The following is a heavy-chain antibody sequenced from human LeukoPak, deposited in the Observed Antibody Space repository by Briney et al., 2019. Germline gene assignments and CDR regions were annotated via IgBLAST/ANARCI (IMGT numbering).Heavy chain of an antibody. CDR3: ARDFEYNGATYYFDY. D-gene: IGHD1-14*01. V-gene: IGHV1-2*02. CDR1: GYTFTGYY. Sequence: EASVKVSCKASGYTFTGYYIHWVRQAPGQGLEWVGWINPNTGGTNYAQRFQGRVTMTGDTSISTAYMELSRLRSDDTAVYYCARDFEYNGATYYFDYWGQGTLVTVSS. CDR2: INPNTGGT. J-gene: IGHJ4*02.